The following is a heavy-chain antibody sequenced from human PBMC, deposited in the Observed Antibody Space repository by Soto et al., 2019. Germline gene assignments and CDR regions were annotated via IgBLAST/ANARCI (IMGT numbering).Heavy chain of an antibody. V-gene: IGHV3-30-3*01. Sequence: QVQLVESGGGVVQPGRSLRLSCAASGFTFSSYAMHWVRQARGKGLEWVAVISYDGSNKYYADSVKGRFTISRDNSKNTLYLQMNSLRAEDTAVYYCARPVGARYYYYGMDVWGQGTTVTVSS. D-gene: IGHD1-26*01. CDR1: GFTFSSYA. CDR3: ARPVGARYYYYGMDV. CDR2: ISYDGSNK. J-gene: IGHJ6*02.